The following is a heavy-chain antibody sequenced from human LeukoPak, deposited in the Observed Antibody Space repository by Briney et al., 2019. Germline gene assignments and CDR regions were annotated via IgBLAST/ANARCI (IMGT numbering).Heavy chain of an antibody. D-gene: IGHD3-22*01. CDR3: ARSSGYPFFDY. V-gene: IGHV3-48*01. J-gene: IGHJ4*02. Sequence: GGSLRLSCEASGFTFSDYSMTWVRQAPGEGLEWLSYITSTSDTIYYADSVKGRFTSSRDNAKNSVYLQMNSLRAEDAAVYYCARSSGYPFFDYWGQGTLVTVSS. CDR1: GFTFSDYS. CDR2: ITSTSDTI.